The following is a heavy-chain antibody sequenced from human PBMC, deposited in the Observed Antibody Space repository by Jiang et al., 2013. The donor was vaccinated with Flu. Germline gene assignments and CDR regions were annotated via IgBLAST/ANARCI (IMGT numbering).Heavy chain of an antibody. CDR1: GFTFSSYG. CDR2: ISYDGSNK. V-gene: IGHV3-30*03. D-gene: IGHD2-21*02. CDR3: ALSTTGGDPAYDAFDI. Sequence: VQLLESGGGVVQPGRSLRLSCAASGFTFSSYGMHWVRQAPGKGLEWVAVISYDGSNKYYADSVKGRFTISRDNSKNTLYLQMNSLRAEDTAVYYCALSTTGGDPAYDAFDIWGQGTMVTVSS. J-gene: IGHJ3*02.